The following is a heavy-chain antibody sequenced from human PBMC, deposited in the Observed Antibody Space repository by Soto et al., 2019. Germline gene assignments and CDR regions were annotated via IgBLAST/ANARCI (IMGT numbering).Heavy chain of an antibody. CDR3: ARDRSGSYNWFDP. J-gene: IGHJ5*02. V-gene: IGHV1-69*10. CDR1: GGTFSSYA. D-gene: IGHD1-26*01. CDR2: IIPILGIA. Sequence: KISCKASGGTFSSYAISWVRQAPGQGLEWMGGIIPILGIANYAQKFQGRVTITADKSTSTAYMELSSLRSEDTAVYYCARDRSGSYNWFDPWGQGTLVTVSS.